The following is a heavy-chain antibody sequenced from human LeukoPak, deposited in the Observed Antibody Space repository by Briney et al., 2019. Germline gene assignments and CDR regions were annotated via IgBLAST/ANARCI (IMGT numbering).Heavy chain of an antibody. D-gene: IGHD3-10*01. CDR1: GGSISSYY. V-gene: IGHV4-59*01. J-gene: IGHJ5*02. CDR3: ARDQPLQYYYGSGSYEGHWFDP. CDR2: IYYSGST. Sequence: SETLSLTCTVSGGSISSYYWSWIRQPPGKGLEWIGYIYYSGSTNYNPSLKSRVTISVDTSKNQFSLKLSSVTAADTAVYYCARDQPLQYYYGSGSYEGHWFDPWGQGTLVTVSS.